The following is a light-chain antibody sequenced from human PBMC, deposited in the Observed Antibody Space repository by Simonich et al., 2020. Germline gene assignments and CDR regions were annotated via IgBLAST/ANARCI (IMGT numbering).Light chain of an antibody. CDR1: QGIRND. V-gene: IGKV1-6*01. J-gene: IGKJ1*01. CDR3: QQYNSYSRT. CDR2: AAS. Sequence: AIQMTQSPSSLSASVGARVTITCRESQGIRNDLVWYQQKPGKAPKLLISAASNLQIGFPSRFSGSGSGTDFTLTISSLQPEDFATYYCQQYNSYSRTFGQGTKVEIK.